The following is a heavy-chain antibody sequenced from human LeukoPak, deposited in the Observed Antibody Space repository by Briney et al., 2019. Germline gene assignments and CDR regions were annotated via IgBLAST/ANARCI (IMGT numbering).Heavy chain of an antibody. CDR1: GGTFSSYA. CDR2: IIPIFGTA. D-gene: IGHD5-18*01. CDR3: ARGRGYTAMAFYYGMDV. Sequence: SVNVSCKASGGTFSSYAISWVRQAPGQGLEWMGGIIPIFGTANYAQKFQGRATITADESTSTAYMELSSLRSEDTAVYYCARGRGYTAMAFYYGMDVWGKGTTVTVSS. J-gene: IGHJ6*04. V-gene: IGHV1-69*13.